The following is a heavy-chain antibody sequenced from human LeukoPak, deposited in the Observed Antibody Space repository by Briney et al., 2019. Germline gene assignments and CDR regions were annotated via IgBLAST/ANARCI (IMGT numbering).Heavy chain of an antibody. CDR2: INPNSGGT. Sequence: ASVKVSCKASGYTFTCYFMHWVRQAPGQGLEWMGWINPNSGGTNSAQKFQGRVSMTRDTSISTVYMELSSLRSDDTAVYYCTRGERLTLNHYDSSGYDYLEDYWGQGTLVTVSS. D-gene: IGHD3-22*01. V-gene: IGHV1-2*02. CDR1: GYTFTCYF. J-gene: IGHJ4*02. CDR3: TRGERLTLNHYDSSGYDYLEDY.